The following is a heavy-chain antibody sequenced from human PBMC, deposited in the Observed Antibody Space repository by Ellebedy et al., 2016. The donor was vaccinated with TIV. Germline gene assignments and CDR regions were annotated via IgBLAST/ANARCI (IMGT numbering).Heavy chain of an antibody. CDR2: LTPDGSKK. Sequence: PGGSLRLSCAASGFSFSSQWMSWVRQAPGKGLEWVAKLTPDGSKKYYLDSVKGRFTVSRDNPTNSLYLQMNSFTGEDTAVYYCASSHAGWGQGTLVTVSS. CDR1: GFSFSSQW. CDR3: ASSHAG. J-gene: IGHJ4*02. V-gene: IGHV3-7*01.